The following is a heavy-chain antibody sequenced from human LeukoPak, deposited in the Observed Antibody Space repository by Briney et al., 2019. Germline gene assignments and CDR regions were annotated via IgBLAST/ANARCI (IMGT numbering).Heavy chain of an antibody. CDR2: ISYDGSNK. Sequence: GGSLRLSCAASGFTFSSYAMHWVRQAPGKGLEWVAVISYDGSNKYYADSVKGRFTISRDNSKNTLYLQMNSLRAEDTAVYYCAKDSGSYRYLDYWGQGTLVTVSS. V-gene: IGHV3-30*04. CDR1: GFTFSSYA. D-gene: IGHD1-26*01. J-gene: IGHJ4*02. CDR3: AKDSGSYRYLDY.